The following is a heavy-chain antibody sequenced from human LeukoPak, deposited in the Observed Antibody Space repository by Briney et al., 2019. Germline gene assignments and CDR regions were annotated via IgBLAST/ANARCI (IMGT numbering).Heavy chain of an antibody. CDR2: INPNSGGT. J-gene: IGHJ6*03. V-gene: IGHV1-2*02. Sequence: ASVKVSCKASGYTFTGYYMHWVRQAPGQGLEWMGWINPNSGGTNYAQKFQGRVTMTRDTSISTAYMELSRLRSDDTAVYYCARDRRTVVTSRYYYYMDVWGKGTTVTVSS. CDR1: GYTFTGYY. CDR3: ARDRRTVVTSRYYYYMDV. D-gene: IGHD4-23*01.